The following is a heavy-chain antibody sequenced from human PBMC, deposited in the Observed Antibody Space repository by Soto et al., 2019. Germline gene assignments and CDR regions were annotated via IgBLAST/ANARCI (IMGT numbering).Heavy chain of an antibody. V-gene: IGHV3-33*01. D-gene: IGHD5-18*01. CDR2: IWYDGSNK. Sequence: QVQLVESGGGVVQPGRSLRLSCAASGFTFSSYGMHWVRQAPGKGLEWVAVIWYDGSNKYYADSVKGRFTISRDNSKNTLYLQMNSLRAEDTAVYYWARDQGRGYSYGFDYWGQGTLVTVSS. CDR1: GFTFSSYG. J-gene: IGHJ4*02. CDR3: ARDQGRGYSYGFDY.